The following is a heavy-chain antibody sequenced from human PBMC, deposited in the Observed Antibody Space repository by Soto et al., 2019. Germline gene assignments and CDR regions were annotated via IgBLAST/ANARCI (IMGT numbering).Heavy chain of an antibody. CDR3: VRGNDYGEYYFDF. CDR2: IYYSGST. D-gene: IGHD3-16*01. V-gene: IGHV4-59*01. CDR1: GGSISTYY. J-gene: IGHJ4*02. Sequence: SETPSLTCTVSGGSISTYYWSWIRQPPGKGLEWIGYIYYSGSTNYNPSLKSRVTISVDTSKNQFSLKLSSVTAADTAVYFCVRGNDYGEYYFDFCGQGTLVIVSS.